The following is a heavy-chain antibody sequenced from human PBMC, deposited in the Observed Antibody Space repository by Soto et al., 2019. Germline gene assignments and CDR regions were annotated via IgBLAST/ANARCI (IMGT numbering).Heavy chain of an antibody. CDR3: AHTRYSISSFDY. CDR2: VYWDDDK. CDR1: GFSLTTDDVG. V-gene: IGHV2-5*02. Sequence: PTQTLTLTCTFSGFSLTTDDVGVGWIRQFPGKALDWLAVVYWDDDKRYSPSLKSRLTITKDTSKNQVFLTMSNMDPVDTATYYCAHTRYSISSFDYWGQGTLVTVSS. J-gene: IGHJ4*02. D-gene: IGHD6-6*01.